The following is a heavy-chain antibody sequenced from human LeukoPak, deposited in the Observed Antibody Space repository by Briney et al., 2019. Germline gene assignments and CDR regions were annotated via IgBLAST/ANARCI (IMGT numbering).Heavy chain of an antibody. D-gene: IGHD3-16*02. V-gene: IGHV4-59*01. J-gene: IGHJ4*02. Sequence: SETLSLTCTVSGGSISSYYWSWIRQPPGKGLEWIGYIYYSGSTNYNPSLKSRVTISVDTSKNQFSPKLSSVTAADTAVYYCARVIGLAYFDYWGQGTLVTVSS. CDR2: IYYSGST. CDR1: GGSISSYY. CDR3: ARVIGLAYFDY.